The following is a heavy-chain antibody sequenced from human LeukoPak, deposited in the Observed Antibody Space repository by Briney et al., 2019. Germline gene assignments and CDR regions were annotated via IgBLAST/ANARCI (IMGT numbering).Heavy chain of an antibody. J-gene: IGHJ4*02. Sequence: GRSLRLSCAASGFTFSSYGMHWVRQAPVKGLEWVAVISYDGSNKYYADSVKGRFTISRDNSKNTLYLQMNSLRAEDTAVYYCAKDVSSGWFSYWGQGTLVTVSS. V-gene: IGHV3-30*18. CDR1: GFTFSSYG. CDR3: AKDVSSGWFSY. D-gene: IGHD6-19*01. CDR2: ISYDGSNK.